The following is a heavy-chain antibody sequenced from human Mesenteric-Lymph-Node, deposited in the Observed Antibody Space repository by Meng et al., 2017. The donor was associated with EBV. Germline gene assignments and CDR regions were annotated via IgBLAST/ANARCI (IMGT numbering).Heavy chain of an antibody. CDR2: IRDKAYSYIT. CDR1: GFSFSGHY. V-gene: IGHV3-72*01. J-gene: IGHJ4*02. D-gene: IGHD4-17*01. Sequence: EVQLVVSGGALVQPGGSLRLSCAASGFSFSGHYMDWVRQAPGKGLEWVGRIRDKAYSYITEYAASVKGRFTISRDDSKNSLYLQMNSLKTEDTAVYFCARDLTVTTVSNWGQGPLVTVYS. CDR3: ARDLTVTTVSN.